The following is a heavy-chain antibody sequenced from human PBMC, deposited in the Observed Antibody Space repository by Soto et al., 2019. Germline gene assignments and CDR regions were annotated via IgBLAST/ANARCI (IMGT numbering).Heavy chain of an antibody. D-gene: IGHD2-8*01. CDR2: IDTDGSGT. J-gene: IGHJ4*02. CDR1: GFTFRSHR. V-gene: IGHV3-74*01. CDR3: ATVFEV. Sequence: EVQLVESGGGLVQPGGSLRVSCAASGFTFRSHRIHWVRQAPGKGLEWVSRIDTDGSGTSYADSVKGRFTISTDNAENTVYVQMKGLRVEDTGVYYCATVFEVWGQGTLV.